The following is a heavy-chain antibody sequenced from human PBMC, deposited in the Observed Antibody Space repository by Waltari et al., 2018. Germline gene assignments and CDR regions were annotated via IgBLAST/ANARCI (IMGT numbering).Heavy chain of an antibody. J-gene: IGHJ5*02. CDR3: ARGSVANP. Sequence: QAQLVESGGGLVRPGGSLRLSCTASGFIFSDFYMSWYRQPPGKGLELNASISKSGDTVYYADSVKVRFAVSRDNADNSMFLQMNSLRGNDTAVYYCARGSVANPWGQGALVIVSS. V-gene: IGHV3-11*04. CDR1: GFIFSDFY. CDR2: ISKSGDTV. D-gene: IGHD6-19*01.